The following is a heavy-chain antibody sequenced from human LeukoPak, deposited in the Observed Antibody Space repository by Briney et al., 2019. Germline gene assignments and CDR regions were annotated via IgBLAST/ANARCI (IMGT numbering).Heavy chain of an antibody. D-gene: IGHD4-17*01. CDR1: GGSISSYY. CDR3: AGVGWSTVTTIFDY. CDR2: IYYSGST. Sequence: SETLSLTCTVSGGSISSYYWSWIRQPPGKGLEWIGYIYYSGSTNYNPSLKSRVTISVDTSKNQFSLKLSSVTAADTAVYYCAGVGWSTVTTIFDYWGQGTLVTVSS. V-gene: IGHV4-59*08. J-gene: IGHJ4*02.